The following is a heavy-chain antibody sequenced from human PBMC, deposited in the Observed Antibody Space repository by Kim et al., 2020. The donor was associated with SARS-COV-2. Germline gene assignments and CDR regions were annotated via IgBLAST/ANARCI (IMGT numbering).Heavy chain of an antibody. CDR2: ISYDGSNK. V-gene: IGHV3-30-3*01. Sequence: GGSLRLSCAASGFTFSSYAMHWVRQAPGKGLEWVAVISYDGSNKYYADSVKGRFTISRDNSKNTLYLQMNSLRAEDTAVYYCARGHVLLWFNSDMKYYYGMDVWAKGPRSPSP. CDR3: ARGHVLLWFNSDMKYYYGMDV. CDR1: GFTFSSYA. D-gene: IGHD3-10*01. J-gene: IGHJ6*02.